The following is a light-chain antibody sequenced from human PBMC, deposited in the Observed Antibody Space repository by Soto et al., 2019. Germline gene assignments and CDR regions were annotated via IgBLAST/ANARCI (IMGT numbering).Light chain of an antibody. CDR2: DVS. V-gene: IGLV2-14*01. Sequence: SALTQPASVSGSPGQSITISCTGTSSDVGGYNYVSWYQQHPGKAPKLMIYDVSNRPSGVSNRFSGSKSGNTASLTLSGLQAEDEADYYCSSYTSSSTYVFGTGTKLTVL. J-gene: IGLJ1*01. CDR3: SSYTSSSTYV. CDR1: SSDVGGYNY.